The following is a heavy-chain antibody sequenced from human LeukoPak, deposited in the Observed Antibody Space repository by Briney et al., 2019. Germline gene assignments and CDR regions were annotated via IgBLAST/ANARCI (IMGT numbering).Heavy chain of an antibody. J-gene: IGHJ4*02. Sequence: SQTFSLTCAISGDSVSSKTVAWNWIRQSPSRGLEWLGKTAYRSRWFTDYAVPVKGRITINPDTSKNQFSLELNSVTPEDTAVYYCARDPRYAAGIFFDYWGQGILVTVSS. CDR1: GDSVSSKTVA. CDR3: ARDPRYAAGIFFDY. V-gene: IGHV6-1*01. CDR2: TAYRSRWFT. D-gene: IGHD2-2*01.